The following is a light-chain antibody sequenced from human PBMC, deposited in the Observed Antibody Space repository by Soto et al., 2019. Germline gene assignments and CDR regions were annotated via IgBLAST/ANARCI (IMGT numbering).Light chain of an antibody. CDR2: ANS. J-gene: IGLJ1*01. V-gene: IGLV1-40*01. CDR3: QSYESSLYGYV. Sequence: QSVLTQPPSVSGAPGQRVTISCAGSSXSIGAGYDVHWYQQLPGAAPKLLIYANSNRPSGVPDRFSGSKSGTSASLAITGLQAEDEADYYCQSYESSLYGYVFGSGTKGTVL. CDR1: SXSIGAGYD.